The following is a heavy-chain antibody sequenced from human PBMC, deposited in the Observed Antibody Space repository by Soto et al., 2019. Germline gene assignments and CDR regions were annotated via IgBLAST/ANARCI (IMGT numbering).Heavy chain of an antibody. CDR1: GASISSYD. J-gene: IGHJ4*02. CDR3: ARGRDGYNYPHFDY. CDR2: ISYSGST. Sequence: SETLSLTCTVSGASISSYDWSWIRRPPGKGLEWIGHISYSGSTNYKPSLKSRVTISVDTSKKQFSLKLTSVTAADTAVYYCARGRDGYNYPHFDYWGQGTLVTVYS. D-gene: IGHD5-12*01. V-gene: IGHV4-59*01.